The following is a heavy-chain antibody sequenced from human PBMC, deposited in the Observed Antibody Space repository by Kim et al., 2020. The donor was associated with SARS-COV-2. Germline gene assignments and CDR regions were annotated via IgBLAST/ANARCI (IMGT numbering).Heavy chain of an antibody. CDR1: GFTFSSYA. D-gene: IGHD3-10*01. CDR2: ISGSGGST. J-gene: IGHJ4*02. CDR3: ANCPLLWFGELLPVDY. Sequence: GGSLRLSCAASGFTFSSYAMSWVRQAPGKGLEWVSAISGSGGSTYYADSVKGRFTISRDNSKNTLYLQMNSLRAEDTAVYYCANCPLLWFGELLPVDYWGQGTLVTVSS. V-gene: IGHV3-23*01.